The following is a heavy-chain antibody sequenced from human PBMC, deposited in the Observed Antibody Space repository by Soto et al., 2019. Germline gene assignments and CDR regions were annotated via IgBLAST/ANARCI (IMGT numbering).Heavy chain of an antibody. CDR2: IYYSGST. Sequence: QLQLQESGPGLVKPSETLSLTCSVSGGSISSSSYYWGWIRQPPGKGLEWIGSIYYSGSTYYNPSLKSRVTISVHTSKNLSSLRLGAVTAADEAVYYCARRPAYGDYGPGGAFDIWGQGTMVTVSS. CDR1: GGSISSSSYY. V-gene: IGHV4-39*02. J-gene: IGHJ3*02. CDR3: ARRPAYGDYGPGGAFDI. D-gene: IGHD4-17*01.